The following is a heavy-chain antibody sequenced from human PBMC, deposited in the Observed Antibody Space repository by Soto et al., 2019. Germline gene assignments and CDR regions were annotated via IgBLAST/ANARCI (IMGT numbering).Heavy chain of an antibody. CDR2: IIPILGIA. V-gene: IGHV1-69*04. Sequence: SVKVSCKASGGTFSSYTISWVRQAPGQGLEWKGKIIPILGIANYAQKFQGRVTITADKSTSTAYMELSSLRSEDTALFYCARDRLTYYYGSGSPTFDYWGQGTLVTVSS. D-gene: IGHD3-10*01. CDR3: ARDRLTYYYGSGSPTFDY. CDR1: GGTFSSYT. J-gene: IGHJ4*02.